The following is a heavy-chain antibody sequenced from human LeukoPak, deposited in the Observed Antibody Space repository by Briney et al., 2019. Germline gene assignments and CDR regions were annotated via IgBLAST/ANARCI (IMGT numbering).Heavy chain of an antibody. V-gene: IGHV3-30*02. Sequence: GGSLRLSCAASGFTFSSYGMHWVRQAPGKGLEWVAVIWYDGSNKYYADSVKGRFTISRDNSKNTLYLQMNSLRAEDTAVYYCAKDRRITIFGVVIPLGYWGQGTLVTVSS. CDR1: GFTFSSYG. D-gene: IGHD3-3*01. CDR2: IWYDGSNK. J-gene: IGHJ4*02. CDR3: AKDRRITIFGVVIPLGY.